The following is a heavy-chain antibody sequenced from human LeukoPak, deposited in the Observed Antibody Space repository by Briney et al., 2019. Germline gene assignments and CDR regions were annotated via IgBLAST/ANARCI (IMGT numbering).Heavy chain of an antibody. CDR3: ARGGLFPHDFGMDV. J-gene: IGHJ6*02. CDR1: GGSISRYY. V-gene: IGHV4-59*01. Sequence: PSETLSLTCTVSGGSISRYYWRWIRQPPGKGLEWIGYIYYSGSTNYNPSLKSRVTISVDTSKNQFSLKERSVTAADTAVYYCARGGLFPHDFGMDVWGQGTTVTVSS. D-gene: IGHD3-10*02. CDR2: IYYSGST.